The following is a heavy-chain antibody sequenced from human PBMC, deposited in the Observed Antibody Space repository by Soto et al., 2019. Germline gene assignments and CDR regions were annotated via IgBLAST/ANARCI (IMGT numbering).Heavy chain of an antibody. CDR1: EFSSGTYA. CDR3: ALSYYGSGTSFDY. V-gene: IGHV3-48*01. D-gene: IGHD3-10*01. CDR2: ISASSSSK. J-gene: IGHJ4*02. Sequence: ESGGGLGNRGGSWRLSVQAPEFSSGTYAINWARQAPGRGLEWVSYISASSSSKYYADSVRGRLTISRDNAKTSLYLQMNSLRAEDTAVYYCALSYYGSGTSFDYWGQGTLVTVSS.